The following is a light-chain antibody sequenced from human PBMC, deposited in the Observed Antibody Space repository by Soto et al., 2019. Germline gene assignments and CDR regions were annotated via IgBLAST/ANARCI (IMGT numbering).Light chain of an antibody. J-gene: IGLJ3*02. CDR3: AAWDDSLSGPV. CDR2: RDD. Sequence: QSVLTQPPSASASPGQRVTISCSGTNSNTGNNYVYWYRQPPGTAPKLLIYRDDQRPSGVPDRFSGSKSGTSASLAISGPRSEDEADYYCAAWDDSLSGPVFGGGTKLTVL. CDR1: NSNTGNNY. V-gene: IGLV1-47*01.